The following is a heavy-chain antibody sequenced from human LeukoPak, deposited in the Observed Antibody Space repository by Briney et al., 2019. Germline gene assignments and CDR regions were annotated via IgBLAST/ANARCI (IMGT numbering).Heavy chain of an antibody. CDR1: GFTFSSYS. D-gene: IGHD3-3*01. J-gene: IGHJ6*02. CDR3: AREEDTIFGVVIHRYGMDV. Sequence: AGGSLRLSCAASGFTFSSYSMNWVRQAPGKGLEWVSSIRSSSSYIYYADSVKGRFTISRDNAKNSLYLQMNSLRAEDTAVYYCAREEDTIFGVVIHRYGMDVWGQGTTVTVSS. CDR2: IRSSSSYI. V-gene: IGHV3-21*01.